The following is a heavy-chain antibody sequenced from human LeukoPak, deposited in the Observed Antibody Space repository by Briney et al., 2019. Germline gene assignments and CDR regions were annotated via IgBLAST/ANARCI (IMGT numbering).Heavy chain of an antibody. V-gene: IGHV3-74*01. J-gene: IGHJ4*02. D-gene: IGHD1-1*01. CDR3: ARDRNAARTPYYFDN. CDR2: IHSDGRST. Sequence: GGSLRLSCAASGNYLMHWVRQAPGKGLVWVSRIHSDGRSTSYADSVKGRFTISRDNAKNTLYLQMNSLGADDTAIYYCARDRNAARTPYYFDNWGQGTLVTVSS. CDR1: GNYL.